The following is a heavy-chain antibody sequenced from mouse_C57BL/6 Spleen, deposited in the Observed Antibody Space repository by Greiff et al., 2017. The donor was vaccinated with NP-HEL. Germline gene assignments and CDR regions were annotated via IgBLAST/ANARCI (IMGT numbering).Heavy chain of an antibody. CDR2: INPSTGGT. CDR3: ARSYSNTAWFAY. V-gene: IGHV1-42*01. J-gene: IGHJ3*01. Sequence: VQLKQSGPELVKPGASVKISCKASGYSFTGYYMNWVKQSPEKSLEWIGEINPSTGGTTYNQKFKAKATLTVDKSSSTAYMQLKSLTSEDSAVYYCARSYSNTAWFAYWGQGTLVTVSA. CDR1: GYSFTGYY. D-gene: IGHD2-5*01.